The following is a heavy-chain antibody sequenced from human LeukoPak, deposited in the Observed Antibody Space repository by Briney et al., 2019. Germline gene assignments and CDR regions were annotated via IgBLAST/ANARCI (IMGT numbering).Heavy chain of an antibody. CDR1: GGTFSSYA. CDR3: ATTYYYGSGIDY. Sequence: GASVKVSCKASGGTFSSYAISWVRQAPGQGLEWMGGIIPIFGTANYAQKFQGRVTITTDESTSTAYMELSSLRSEDTAVYYCATTYYYGSGIDYWGQGTLVTVSS. V-gene: IGHV1-69*05. D-gene: IGHD3-10*01. J-gene: IGHJ4*02. CDR2: IIPIFGTA.